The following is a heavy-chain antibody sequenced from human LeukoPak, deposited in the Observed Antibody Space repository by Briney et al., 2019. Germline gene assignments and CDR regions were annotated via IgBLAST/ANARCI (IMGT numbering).Heavy chain of an antibody. Sequence: SQTLSLTCTVSGGSISSGSYYWSWIRQPAGKGLEWIGYIYYSGSTNYNPSLKSRVTISVDTSKNQFSLKLSSVTAADTAVYYCARAKGGGRWLQFDYWGQGTLVTVSS. J-gene: IGHJ4*02. CDR3: ARAKGGGRWLQFDY. V-gene: IGHV4-61*10. D-gene: IGHD5-24*01. CDR2: IYYSGST. CDR1: GGSISSGSYY.